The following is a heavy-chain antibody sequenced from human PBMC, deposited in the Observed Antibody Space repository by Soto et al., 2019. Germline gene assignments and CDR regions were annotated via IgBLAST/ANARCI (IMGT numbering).Heavy chain of an antibody. J-gene: IGHJ5*02. CDR3: ARDRIIDCSSTSCNNWFDP. V-gene: IGHV1-69*06. D-gene: IGHD2-2*01. CDR1: GGTFSSYA. CDR2: IIPIFGTA. Sequence: ASVKVSCKASGGTFSSYAISWVRQAPGQGLEWMGGIIPIFGTANYAQKFQGRVMITADKSTSTAYMELSSLRSEDTAVYYCARDRIIDCSSTSCNNWFDPWGQGTLVTVSS.